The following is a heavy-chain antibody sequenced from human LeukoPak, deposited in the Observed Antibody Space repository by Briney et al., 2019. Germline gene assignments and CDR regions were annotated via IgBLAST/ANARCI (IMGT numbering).Heavy chain of an antibody. D-gene: IGHD5-18*01. J-gene: IGHJ4*02. CDR1: GFTFSSYA. V-gene: IGHV3-64D*09. CDR2: ISSNGGST. CDR3: VKGRDIAIVSAFDY. Sequence: GGSLRLSCSAAGFTFSSYAMHWVRQAPGKGLEYVSAISSNGGSTYYADSVKGRFTITRDNSKNTMYLQMSSLRAEDTAVYYCVKGRDIAIVSAFDYCGQGTLVTVSS.